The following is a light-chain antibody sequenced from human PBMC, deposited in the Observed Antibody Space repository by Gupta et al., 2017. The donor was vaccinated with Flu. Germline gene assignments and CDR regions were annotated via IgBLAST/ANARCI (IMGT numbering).Light chain of an antibody. CDR2: EAS. V-gene: IGKV3-11*01. CDR1: QGVRTY. CDR3: QQRNSWPLT. J-gene: IGKJ1*01. Sequence: PATLCLTPRERDSLSCRASQGVRTYIAWYQQKPGKAPRLLIYEASNRATGIPARFSGSGSGTDFTLTISSLEPEDSAVYYCQQRNSWPLTFGQGTKVEIK.